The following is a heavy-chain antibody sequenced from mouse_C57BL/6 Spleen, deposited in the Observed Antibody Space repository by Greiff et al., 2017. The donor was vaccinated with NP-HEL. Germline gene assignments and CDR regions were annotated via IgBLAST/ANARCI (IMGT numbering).Heavy chain of an antibody. V-gene: IGHV1-55*01. CDR1: GYTFTSYW. CDR2: IYPGSGST. Sequence: QVQLKQPGAELVKPGASVKMSCKASGYTFTSYWITWVKQRPGQGLEWIGDIYPGSGSTNYNEKFKSKATLTVDTSSSTAYMQLSSLTSEDSAVYYCARYPLITTVVEYFDYWGQGTTLTVSS. J-gene: IGHJ2*01. D-gene: IGHD1-1*01. CDR3: ARYPLITTVVEYFDY.